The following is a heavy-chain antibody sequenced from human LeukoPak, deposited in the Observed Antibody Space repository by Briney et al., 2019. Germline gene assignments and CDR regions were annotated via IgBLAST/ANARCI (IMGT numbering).Heavy chain of an antibody. CDR1: GGSLSGHY. V-gene: IGHV4-59*11. CDR2: IYYTGTT. Sequence: SETLSLTCTVGGGSLSGHYWGWIRQPPGKGLELVGHIYYTGTTFYNPSLNSRVTITLDTSRNQFSLRLTSVIAADTAVYYCARFSWGCSTASCYLTIWGQGALVTVSS. D-gene: IGHD2-2*01. J-gene: IGHJ4*02. CDR3: ARFSWGCSTASCYLTI.